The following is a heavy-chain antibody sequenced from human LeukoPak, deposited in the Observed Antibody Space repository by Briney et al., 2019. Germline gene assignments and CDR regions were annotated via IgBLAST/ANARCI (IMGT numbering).Heavy chain of an antibody. J-gene: IGHJ6*04. CDR1: GGSFSGYY. CDR3: ASRSALTGYLYYYYGMDV. D-gene: IGHD3-9*01. Sequence: SETLSLTCVVYGGSFSGYYWSWLRQPPGKGLEWIGEINHSGSTNYNPSLKSRVTISVDTSKNQFSLKLSSVTAADTAVYYCASRSALTGYLYYYYGMDVWGKGTTVTVSS. CDR2: INHSGST. V-gene: IGHV4-34*01.